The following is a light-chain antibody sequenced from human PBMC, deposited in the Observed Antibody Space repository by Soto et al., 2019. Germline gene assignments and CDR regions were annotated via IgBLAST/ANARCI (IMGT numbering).Light chain of an antibody. V-gene: IGKV1-39*01. CDR2: AAS. Sequence: DIPMTQSPSSLSASVGDRVTITCRASQSTSSYLNWYQQKPGKAPKPLIYAASSLQSGVPSRFSGSGSGTDFTLTISSLQPEDFATYYCQQSYSTPLTFGGGTKVEIK. CDR3: QQSYSTPLT. CDR1: QSTSSY. J-gene: IGKJ4*01.